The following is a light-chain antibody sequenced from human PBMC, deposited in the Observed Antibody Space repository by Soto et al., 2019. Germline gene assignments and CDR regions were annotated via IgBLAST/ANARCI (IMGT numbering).Light chain of an antibody. CDR2: KDS. J-gene: IGLJ2*01. V-gene: IGLV3-25*03. Sequence: SYELTQPPSVSVSPGQTARITCSGDALPNQYAYWYQQKPGQAPVLVIYKDSERPSGIPERFSGSSSGTTVTLTISGVQAEDEADYYCQSPDSSGTSVVFGGGTQLTVL. CDR3: QSPDSSGTSVV. CDR1: ALPNQY.